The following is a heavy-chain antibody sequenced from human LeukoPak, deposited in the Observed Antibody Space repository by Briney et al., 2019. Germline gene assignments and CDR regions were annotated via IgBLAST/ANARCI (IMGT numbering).Heavy chain of an antibody. CDR3: ARQSRVSGRWYIIDY. J-gene: IGHJ4*02. D-gene: IGHD6-13*01. Sequence: GESLKISCKGSGYSFTSYWIGWVRQMPGKGLELMGIIYPGDSETRYSPSFQGQVSISADESITTAYLQWSSLKASDTAMYYCARQSRVSGRWYIIDYWGQGTLVTVSS. CDR2: IYPGDSET. CDR1: GYSFTSYW. V-gene: IGHV5-51*01.